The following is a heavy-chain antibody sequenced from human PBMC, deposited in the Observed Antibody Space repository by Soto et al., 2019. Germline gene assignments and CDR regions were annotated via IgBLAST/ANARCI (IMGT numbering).Heavy chain of an antibody. Sequence: QITLKESGPTLVKPTQTLTLTCTFSGFSLSTSGVGVGWIRQPPGKALEWLALIYWDDDKRYSSSLKSRLTITKDTSRNQVVLPMTNMDPVDTATYYCAHSTYYYDSSGYYPHYFAYWGQGTLVTVSS. J-gene: IGHJ4*02. CDR2: IYWDDDK. V-gene: IGHV2-5*02. CDR1: GFSLSTSGVG. D-gene: IGHD3-22*01. CDR3: AHSTYYYDSSGYYPHYFAY.